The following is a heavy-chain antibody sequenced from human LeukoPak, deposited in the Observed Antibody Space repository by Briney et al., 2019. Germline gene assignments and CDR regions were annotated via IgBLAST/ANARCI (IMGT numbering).Heavy chain of an antibody. CDR3: ATLFSGSYWVLMDV. D-gene: IGHD1-26*01. J-gene: IGHJ6*03. V-gene: IGHV3-48*03. Sequence: PGGSLRLSCAASGFTFSSYEMNWVRQAPGKGLEWVSYISSSGSTIYYADSVKGRFTISRDNAKNSLYLQMNSLRAEDTAVYYCATLFSGSYWVLMDVWGKGTTVTISS. CDR1: GFTFSSYE. CDR2: ISSSGSTI.